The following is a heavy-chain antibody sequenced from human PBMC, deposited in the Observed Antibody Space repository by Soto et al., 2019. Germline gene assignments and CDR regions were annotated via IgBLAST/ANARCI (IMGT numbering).Heavy chain of an antibody. CDR1: GDSISSYY. Sequence: QVQLQESGPGLVKPSETLSLTCTVSGDSISSYYWSWIRQPPGKGLEWIGYIYYSGSTNYNPSLKSRVTISVDTAKNQFSLKLSSVTAADTAIYYCARRRIGDYWGQGTLVTVSS. CDR2: IYYSGST. D-gene: IGHD3-3*01. V-gene: IGHV4-59*08. J-gene: IGHJ4*02. CDR3: ARRRIGDY.